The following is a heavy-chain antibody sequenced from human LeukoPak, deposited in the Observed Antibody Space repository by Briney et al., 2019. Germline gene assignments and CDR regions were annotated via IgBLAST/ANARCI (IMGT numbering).Heavy chain of an antibody. CDR1: GGSISSYY. CDR3: ARDFGRNYHDSSGYYYNNWFDP. Sequence: SETLSLTCTVSGGSISSYYWSWIRQPAGKGLEWIGRIYTSGSTNYNPSLKSRVTMSVDTSKNQFSLKLSSVTAADTAVYYCARDFGRNYHDSSGYYYNNWFDPWGQGTLVTVSS. CDR2: IYTSGST. D-gene: IGHD3-22*01. J-gene: IGHJ5*02. V-gene: IGHV4-4*07.